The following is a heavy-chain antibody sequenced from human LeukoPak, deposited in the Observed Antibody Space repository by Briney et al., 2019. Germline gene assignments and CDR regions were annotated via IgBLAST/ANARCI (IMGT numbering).Heavy chain of an antibody. Sequence: ASVKVSCTASGYTFTGYYMHWVRQAPGQGLEWIGWINPNSGGTYYAQKFQGRVTMTRDKSISTAYMELSRLRSDDTAVYYCVRGGLSCSSTSCYYYFDYWGQGTLVTVSS. V-gene: IGHV1-2*02. J-gene: IGHJ4*02. CDR1: GYTFTGYY. CDR3: VRGGLSCSSTSCYYYFDY. D-gene: IGHD2-2*01. CDR2: INPNSGGT.